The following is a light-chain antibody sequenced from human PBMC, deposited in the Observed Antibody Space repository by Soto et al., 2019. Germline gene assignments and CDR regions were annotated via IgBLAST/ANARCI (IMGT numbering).Light chain of an antibody. J-gene: IGKJ4*01. CDR2: DAS. Sequence: DITLTQSPSSLSASVGDRVSITCQASQDVINYLNWYQQKPGKAPKLLISDASNLETGVPSRFTGSGSGTHFTLTITNLQPEDFATYFCQQYDDLPLTFGVGTHVE. CDR1: QDVINY. CDR3: QQYDDLPLT. V-gene: IGKV1-33*01.